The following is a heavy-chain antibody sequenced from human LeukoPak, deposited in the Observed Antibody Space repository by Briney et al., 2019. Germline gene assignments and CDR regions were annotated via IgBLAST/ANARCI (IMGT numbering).Heavy chain of an antibody. Sequence: SDTLSLTCPVSGGSISSYYWSWLRQPAGNGLEWIGRIYTSGSTNYNPSLKSRVTMSVDTSKNQFSLKLSSVTAADTAVYYCARESSLLNYISWYYYGMDVWGQGTTVTVSS. V-gene: IGHV4-4*07. CDR2: IYTSGST. D-gene: IGHD1-7*01. CDR1: GGSISSYY. J-gene: IGHJ6*02. CDR3: ARESSLLNYISWYYYGMDV.